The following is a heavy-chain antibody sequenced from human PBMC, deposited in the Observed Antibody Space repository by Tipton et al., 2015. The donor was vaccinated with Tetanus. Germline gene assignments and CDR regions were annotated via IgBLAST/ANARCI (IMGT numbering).Heavy chain of an antibody. J-gene: IGHJ4*02. V-gene: IGHV3-74*01. CDR1: GFTFSSYG. CDR2: VNGDGSVT. Sequence: SLRLSCVPSGFTFSSYGMHWVRQAPGRGLVWLSRVNGDGSVTKYADSVKGRFTIARDNAKNTLYLQMSSLRPDDTAVYYCATGVGYYYDSWGQGTLVTVSS. CDR3: ATGVGYYYDS. D-gene: IGHD1-26*01.